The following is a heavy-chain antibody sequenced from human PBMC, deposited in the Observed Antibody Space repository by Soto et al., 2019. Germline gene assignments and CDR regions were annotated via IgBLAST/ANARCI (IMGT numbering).Heavy chain of an antibody. D-gene: IGHD5-18*01. CDR2: FIAMLGTP. J-gene: IGHJ4*02. V-gene: IGHV1-69*01. CDR1: GDTFTANY. CDR3: ARGAMANFDY. Sequence: QVQLVQSGAEVKKPGASVKVSCKASGDTFTANYIHWVRQAPGQGFEWMGGFIAMLGTPTYAKKVQGRATISADESLTSSYLELRSLRSEDTGVYFCARGAMANFDYWGQGTVVTVSS.